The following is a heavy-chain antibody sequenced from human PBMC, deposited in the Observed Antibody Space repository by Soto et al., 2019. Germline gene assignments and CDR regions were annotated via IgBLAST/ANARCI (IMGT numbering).Heavy chain of an antibody. J-gene: IGHJ4*02. CDR1: GFSLTNAGVG. D-gene: IGHD3-22*01. Sequence: QITLKESSPTLVKPTQTLTLTCSVSGFSLTNAGVGVAWIRQPPGKALEWLALIYWDDDKRYSPSLRNRVTITKDPSKNQVVLTMTDLDPVDSATYYCAYRRPYVSSAYPLLFDYWGQGTLVTVSS. CDR3: AYRRPYVSSAYPLLFDY. CDR2: IYWDDDK. V-gene: IGHV2-5*02.